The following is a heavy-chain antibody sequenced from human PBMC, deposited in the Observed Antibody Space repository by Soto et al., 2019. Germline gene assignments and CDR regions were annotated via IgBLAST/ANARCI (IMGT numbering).Heavy chain of an antibody. CDR3: ARARDAYNPPFID. D-gene: IGHD1-1*01. V-gene: IGHV3-33*01. J-gene: IGHJ4*02. CDR2: IWYDGSNK. Sequence: PGGSLRLSCAASGFTFSSYGMHWVRQAPGKGLEWVAVIWYDGSNKYYADSVKGRFTISRDKSKNTLYLQMNSLRAEDTALYYCARARDAYNPPFIDWGQGTLVTVSS. CDR1: GFTFSSYG.